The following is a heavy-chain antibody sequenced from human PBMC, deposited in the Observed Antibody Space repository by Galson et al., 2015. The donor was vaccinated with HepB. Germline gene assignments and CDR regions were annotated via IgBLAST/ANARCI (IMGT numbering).Heavy chain of an antibody. V-gene: IGHV3-23*01. CDR1: GFTFSSYA. Sequence: SLRLSCAASGFTFSSYAMSWVRQAPGKGLEWVSAISGSGGSTYYADSVKGRFTISRDNSKNTLYLQMNSLRAEDTAVYYCAREDAVVPAASDAFDIWGQGTMFTVSS. D-gene: IGHD2-2*01. CDR3: AREDAVVPAASDAFDI. CDR2: ISGSGGST. J-gene: IGHJ3*02.